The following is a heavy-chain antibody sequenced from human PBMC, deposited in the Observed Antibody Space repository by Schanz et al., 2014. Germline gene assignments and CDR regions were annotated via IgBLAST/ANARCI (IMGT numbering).Heavy chain of an antibody. CDR1: GFTFSSYA. D-gene: IGHD3-10*01. Sequence: EGQLAESGGGLVQPGGSLRLSCAVSGFTFSSYAMSWVRQAPGKGLEWLSYIATSSSTRHYADSVKGRVTISRDNAKNSVSLQMRRLRVEDTAVYYCASGVHVSSLQKGLQFWGRGTLVIVSS. CDR3: ASGVHVSSLQKGLQF. V-gene: IGHV3-48*01. CDR2: IATSSSTR. J-gene: IGHJ1*01.